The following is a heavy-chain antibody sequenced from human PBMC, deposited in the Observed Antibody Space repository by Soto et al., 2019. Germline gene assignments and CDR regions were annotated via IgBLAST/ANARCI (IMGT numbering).Heavy chain of an antibody. V-gene: IGHV1-18*01. J-gene: IGHJ6*02. CDR2: ISAYNGNT. CDR3: ARAEDIVVVPAADYYYYGMDV. CDR1: GYTFTSYG. D-gene: IGHD2-2*01. Sequence: ASVKVSCKASGYTFTSYGISWVRQAPGQGLEWMGWISAYNGNTNYAQKLQGRVTMTTDTSTSTAYIELRSLRSDDTAVYYCARAEDIVVVPAADYYYYGMDVWGQGTTVTVSS.